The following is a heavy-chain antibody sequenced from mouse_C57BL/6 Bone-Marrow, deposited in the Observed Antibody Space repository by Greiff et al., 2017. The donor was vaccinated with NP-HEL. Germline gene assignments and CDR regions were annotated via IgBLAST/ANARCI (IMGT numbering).Heavy chain of an antibody. CDR1: GFSLTSYG. V-gene: IGHV2-5*01. Sequence: VQLKESGPGLVQPSQSLSITCTVSGFSLTSYGVHWVRQSPGQGQEWLGVIWSGGSTDYNAAFMSRLSITKDNSKSQVFFKMNSLQADDTAIYYCAKMRLGAMDYWGQGTSVTVSS. D-gene: IGHD4-1*01. CDR2: IWSGGST. J-gene: IGHJ4*01. CDR3: AKMRLGAMDY.